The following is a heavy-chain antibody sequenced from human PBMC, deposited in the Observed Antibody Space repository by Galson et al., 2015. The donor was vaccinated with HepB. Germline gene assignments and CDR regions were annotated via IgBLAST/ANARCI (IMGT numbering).Heavy chain of an antibody. CDR1: GFTFTNYA. CDR2: ISASGGST. Sequence: SLRLSCAASGFTFTNYAMNWVRQAPGKGLEWVSAISASGGSTYCADSVKGRFTISRDNSKNTLYLQMNSLRAEDTAVYYCAKGCHATCYTLFDYWGQGTLVTVSS. J-gene: IGHJ4*02. V-gene: IGHV3-23*01. D-gene: IGHD2-2*02. CDR3: AKGCHATCYTLFDY.